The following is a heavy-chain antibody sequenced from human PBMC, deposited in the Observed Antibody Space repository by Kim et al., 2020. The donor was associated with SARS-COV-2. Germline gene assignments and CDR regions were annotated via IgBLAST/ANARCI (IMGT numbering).Heavy chain of an antibody. D-gene: IGHD3-22*01. CDR1: GYTFTSYD. CDR3: ARVGDSSGYYYDYFDY. J-gene: IGHJ4*02. Sequence: ASVKVSCKASGYTFTSYDINWVRQATGQGLEWMGWMNPNSGNTGYAQKFQGRVTMTRNTSISTAYMELSSLRSEDTAVYYCARVGDSSGYYYDYFDYWGQGTLVTVSS. CDR2: MNPNSGNT. V-gene: IGHV1-8*01.